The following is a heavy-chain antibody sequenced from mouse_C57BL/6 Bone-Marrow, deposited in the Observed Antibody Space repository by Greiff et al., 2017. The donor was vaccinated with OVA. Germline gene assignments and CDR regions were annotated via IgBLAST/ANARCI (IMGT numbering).Heavy chain of an antibody. J-gene: IGHJ3*01. CDR1: GYTFTSYW. CDR2: IDPSDSYT. V-gene: IGHV1-59*01. CDR3: ASLYYDYTWFAY. Sequence: VQLQQPGAELVRPGTSVKLSCKASGYTFTSYWMHWVKQRPGQGLEWIGVIDPSDSYTNYNQKFKGKATLTVDTSSSTAYMQLSSLTSEDSAVYYWASLYYDYTWFAYWGQGTLVTVSA. D-gene: IGHD2-4*01.